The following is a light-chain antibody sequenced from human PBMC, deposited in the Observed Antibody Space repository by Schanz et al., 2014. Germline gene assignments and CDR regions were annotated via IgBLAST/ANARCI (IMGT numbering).Light chain of an antibody. CDR3: SSYTSSSTLVV. V-gene: IGLV2-14*01. Sequence: QSVLTQPASVSGSPGQSITISCTGTASDVGGYNYVSWYQQYPGKAPKLLIYDVSHRPSGVSNRFSGSKSGNTASLTISGLQAEDEADYYCSSYTSSSTLVVFGGGTKLTVL. CDR2: DVS. CDR1: ASDVGGYNY. J-gene: IGLJ2*01.